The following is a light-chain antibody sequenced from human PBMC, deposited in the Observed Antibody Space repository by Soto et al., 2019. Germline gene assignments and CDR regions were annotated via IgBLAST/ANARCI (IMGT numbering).Light chain of an antibody. J-gene: IGKJ1*01. CDR2: HAS. CDR1: QSIDAW. CDR3: QQYNPYSPWT. V-gene: IGKV1-5*01. Sequence: DIQMTLSPSTLSASVGDRVTITCRASQSIDAWLAWYQQRPKRVPKLLIYHASSLESGVPLRFRGSGSGTEFTLTISILQTDDFSTYYCQQYNPYSPWTFGQGTKVDIK.